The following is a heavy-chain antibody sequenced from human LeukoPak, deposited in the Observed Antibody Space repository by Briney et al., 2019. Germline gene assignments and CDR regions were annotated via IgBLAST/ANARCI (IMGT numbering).Heavy chain of an antibody. CDR3: ARETEAAANDY. D-gene: IGHD6-13*01. CDR2: ISYDGSNK. CDR1: GFTFSSYG. Sequence: GGSLRLSCAASGFTFSSYGMHWVRQAPGKGLEWVAVISYDGSNKYYADSVKGRFTISRDNSKDTLYLQMNSLRAEDTAVYYCARETEAAANDYWGQGTLVTVSS. V-gene: IGHV3-30*03. J-gene: IGHJ4*02.